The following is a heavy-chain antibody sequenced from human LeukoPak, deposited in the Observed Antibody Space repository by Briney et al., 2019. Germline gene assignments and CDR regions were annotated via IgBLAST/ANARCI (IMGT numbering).Heavy chain of an antibody. CDR2: ITWNSDTI. D-gene: IGHD3-10*01. Sequence: GGSLRLSCAASGFTFDDYAMHWVRQGPGKGLEWVARITWNSDTIGYGDSVKGRFTISRDNAKNSLYLLMNSLGPDDTASYYCARVGVARSSGSGSYLWYLDYWGQGALVTVSS. V-gene: IGHV3-9*01. CDR3: ARVGVARSSGSGSYLWYLDY. J-gene: IGHJ4*02. CDR1: GFTFDDYA.